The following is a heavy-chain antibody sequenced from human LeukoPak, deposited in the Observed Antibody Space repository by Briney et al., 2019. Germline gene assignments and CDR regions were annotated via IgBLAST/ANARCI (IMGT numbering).Heavy chain of an antibody. CDR1: GFTFSTYW. CDR2: IKTDGSTT. D-gene: IGHD1-26*01. V-gene: IGHV3-74*01. J-gene: IGHJ4*02. CDR3: AKSESYRFDY. Sequence: GGSLRLSCAASGFTFSTYWMHWVRQAPGKGLVWVSRIKTDGSTTIYADSVKGRFTISRDNSKNSLYLQVNSLRDEDTAVYYCAKSESYRFDYWGQGTLVTVSS.